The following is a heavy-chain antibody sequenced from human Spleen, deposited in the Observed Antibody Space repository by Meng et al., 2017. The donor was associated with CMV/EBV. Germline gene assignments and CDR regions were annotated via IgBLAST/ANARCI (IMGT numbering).Heavy chain of an antibody. V-gene: IGHV3-30-3*01. CDR3: ARDIIRFDAFDI. J-gene: IGHJ3*02. CDR1: GFTFSTYV. D-gene: IGHD1-14*01. Sequence: GGSLRLSCAASGFTFSTYVMHWVRQAPGKGLEWVATVSYDGGNIYYADSVRGRFIISRDNAENSLYLQMNTLRAEDTAVYYCARDIIRFDAFDIWGQGTMVTVSS. CDR2: VSYDGGNI.